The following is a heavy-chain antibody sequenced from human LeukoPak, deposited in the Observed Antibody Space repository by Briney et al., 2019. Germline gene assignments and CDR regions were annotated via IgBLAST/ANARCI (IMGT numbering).Heavy chain of an antibody. Sequence: GGSLRLSCATSGFTFSYYWMTWVRQAPGKGLEWVANIKQDGSEKYYVDSVKGRFTISRDNAEKSVYLQMNSLRAEDTSVCYCAREPSAAGYSDAFDYWGQGALVTVSS. CDR3: AREPSAAGYSDAFDY. CDR1: GFTFSYYW. J-gene: IGHJ4*02. V-gene: IGHV3-7*03. D-gene: IGHD5-18*01. CDR2: IKQDGSEK.